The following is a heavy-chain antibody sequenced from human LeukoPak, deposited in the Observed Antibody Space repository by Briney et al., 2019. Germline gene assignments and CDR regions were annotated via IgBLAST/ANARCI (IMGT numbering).Heavy chain of an antibody. D-gene: IGHD6-13*01. V-gene: IGHV4-34*01. CDR2: INHSGST. J-gene: IGHJ4*02. CDR3: ARAPGIAAAGTRPFFDY. CDR1: GGSFSGYY. Sequence: PSETLSLTCTVYGGSFSGYYWSWIRQPPGKGLEWIGEINHSGSTNYNPSLKSRVTISVDTSKNQFSLKLSSVTAADTAVYYCARAPGIAAAGTRPFFDYWGQGTLVTVSS.